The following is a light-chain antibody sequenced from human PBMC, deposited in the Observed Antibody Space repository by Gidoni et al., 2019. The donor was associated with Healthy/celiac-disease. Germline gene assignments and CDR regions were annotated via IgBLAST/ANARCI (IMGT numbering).Light chain of an antibody. CDR2: GAS. CDR1: QSVSSSY. Sequence: EIVLTQSPGPLSLSPGDRATLSCRASQSVSSSYLAWYPQKPGQAPRLLIYGASSRATGIPDRFSGSGSGTDFTLTISRLEPEDFAVYYCQQYGSSSYTFGQGTKLEIK. J-gene: IGKJ2*01. V-gene: IGKV3-20*01. CDR3: QQYGSSSYT.